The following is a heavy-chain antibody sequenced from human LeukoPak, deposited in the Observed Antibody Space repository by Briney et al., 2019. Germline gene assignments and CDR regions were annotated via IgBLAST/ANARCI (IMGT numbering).Heavy chain of an antibody. V-gene: IGHV3-11*01. CDR1: GFTFSDYY. CDR3: ARGRGVATISPFFDY. Sequence: GGSLRLSCVASGFTFSDYYMSWIRQAPGKGLEWVSYISSSGSTIYYAYSVKGRFTISRDNAKNSLYLQMNGLRAEDTAVYYCARGRGVATISPFFDYWGQGTLVTVSS. J-gene: IGHJ4*02. D-gene: IGHD5-12*01. CDR2: ISSSGSTI.